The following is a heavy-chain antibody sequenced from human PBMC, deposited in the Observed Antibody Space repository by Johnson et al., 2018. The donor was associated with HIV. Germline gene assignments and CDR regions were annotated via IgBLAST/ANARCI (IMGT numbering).Heavy chain of an antibody. D-gene: IGHD3-10*01. J-gene: IGHJ3*02. Sequence: QVQVLESGGGVVQPGRSLRLSCVAFGFTFSSYGMHWVRQAPGKGLDWVAAFRGDGRNKYYADAVKGRFTISRDNSRKTLYLQMNSLRAEDTALYYCAKDRGRAGIPAAFDIWGQGTMVTVSS. CDR1: GFTFSSYG. V-gene: IGHV3-33*06. CDR2: FRGDGRNK. CDR3: AKDRGRAGIPAAFDI.